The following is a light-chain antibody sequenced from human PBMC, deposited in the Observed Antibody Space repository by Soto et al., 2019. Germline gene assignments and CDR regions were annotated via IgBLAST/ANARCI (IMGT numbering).Light chain of an antibody. Sequence: EIVLTQSPGTLSSSPGERATLSCRASQSVSSSYLTWYQQKPGQAPRLLIYGTSNRATGIPGRFSGSGSGTDFTLTISSLEPEDFAVYYCQQYGSSPLITFGQGTRLEIK. CDR1: QSVSSSY. V-gene: IGKV3-20*01. CDR2: GTS. J-gene: IGKJ5*01. CDR3: QQYGSSPLIT.